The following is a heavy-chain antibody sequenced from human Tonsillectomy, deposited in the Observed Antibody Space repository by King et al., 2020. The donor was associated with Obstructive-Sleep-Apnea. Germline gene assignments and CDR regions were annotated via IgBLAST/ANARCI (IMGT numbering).Heavy chain of an antibody. CDR3: ARGLSATVTPIPFDF. CDR1: GYTFTSFG. D-gene: IGHD4-17*01. CDR2: VITYNGNT. V-gene: IGHV1-18*04. J-gene: IGHJ4*02. Sequence: VQLVQSGAEVKKPGASVKVSCKSSGYTFTSFGISWVRQAPGQGLEWIGWVITYNGNTNYAQKFQGRVTLTTDTSTTTGYMGLRSLRSDDTAIYYCARGLSATVTPIPFDFWGQGTLVSVSS.